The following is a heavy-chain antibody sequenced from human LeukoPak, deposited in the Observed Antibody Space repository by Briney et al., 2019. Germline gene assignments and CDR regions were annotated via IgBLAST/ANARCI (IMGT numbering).Heavy chain of an antibody. J-gene: IGHJ4*02. CDR3: AKFHATWYGDT. CDR2: IYPGNSHT. V-gene: IGHV5-51*01. CDR1: GYNFVTYW. Sequence: GGALKISCQGSGYNFVTYWIVWVRQMPGKGLEWMGIIYPGNSHTRYSASFQGQVTISADTSISTAYLHWSSLQSSDTAMYYCAKFHATWYGDTWGQGTLVTVSS. D-gene: IGHD6-13*01.